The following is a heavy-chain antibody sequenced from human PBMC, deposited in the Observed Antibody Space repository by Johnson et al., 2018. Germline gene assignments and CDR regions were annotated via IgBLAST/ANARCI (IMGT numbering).Heavy chain of an antibody. V-gene: IGHV4-61*01. CDR1: GGSVSSGNYY. CDR3: ARESYSRVFFDYLDV. Sequence: QVQLQESGPGLVKPSETLSLTCTVSGGSVSSGNYYWNWIRQPPGKGLEWIGYIYFSGSTNYHPSLKSRVTLSVDTSRNLFSLNLSSVTAADTAVYYCARESYSRVFFDYLDVWGNGTTVTVAS. J-gene: IGHJ6*03. CDR2: IYFSGST. D-gene: IGHD1-26*01.